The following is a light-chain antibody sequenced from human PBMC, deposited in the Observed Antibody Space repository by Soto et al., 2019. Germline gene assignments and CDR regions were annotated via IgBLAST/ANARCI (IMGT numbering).Light chain of an antibody. J-gene: IGLJ2*01. V-gene: IGLV2-8*01. Sequence: QSALTQPPSASGSPGQSVTISCTGTSSDVGGYNYVSWYQQHPGKAPTLMIHEVTQRPSGVPDRFSGSKSGNTASLTVSGLQAEDEADYYCSSYAGSNNFVVFGGGTQLTVL. CDR3: SSYAGSNNFVV. CDR2: EVT. CDR1: SSDVGGYNY.